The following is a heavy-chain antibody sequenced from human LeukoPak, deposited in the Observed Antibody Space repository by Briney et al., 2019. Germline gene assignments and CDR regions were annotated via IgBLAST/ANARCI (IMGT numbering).Heavy chain of an antibody. V-gene: IGHV4-4*07. J-gene: IGHJ4*02. CDR3: ARDEGVLRFLEY. CDR2: IYTSGST. D-gene: IGHD3-3*01. Sequence: SETLSLTCTVSGGSTGSDYWSWIRQPAGKGLEWIGRIYTSGSTNYNPSLKSRVTMSLDASRNQFSLRLTSVTAADTAVYFCARDEGVLRFLEYWGQGIQVTVSS. CDR1: GGSTGSDY.